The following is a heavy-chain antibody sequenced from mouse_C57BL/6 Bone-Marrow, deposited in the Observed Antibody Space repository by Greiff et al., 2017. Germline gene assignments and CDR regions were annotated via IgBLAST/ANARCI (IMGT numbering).Heavy chain of an antibody. CDR2: IYPGNSDT. V-gene: IGHV1-5*01. CDR1: GYTFTSYW. CDR3: TSSGYFGR. D-gene: IGHD3-2*02. Sequence: VQLQQSGTVLARPGASVKMSCKTSGYTFTSYWMHWVKQRPGQGLEWIGAIYPGNSDTSYNQKFKGKAKLTAVQSASTAYMEISSLTNEDSAVYCCTSSGYFGRWGQGTTLTVSS. J-gene: IGHJ2*01.